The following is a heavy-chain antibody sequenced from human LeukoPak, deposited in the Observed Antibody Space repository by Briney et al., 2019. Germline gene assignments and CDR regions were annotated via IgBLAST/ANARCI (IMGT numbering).Heavy chain of an antibody. V-gene: IGHV3-23*01. CDR1: RFTFSSYG. Sequence: GGSLRLSCAASRFTFSSYGMSWVRQAPGKGLEWVSGISGSGGSTYYADSVKGRFTISRDNSKNTLYLQMNSLRAEDTAVYYCAKDGEPYDSSGYYYFSPIDYWGQGTLVTVSS. D-gene: IGHD3-22*01. J-gene: IGHJ4*02. CDR2: ISGSGGST. CDR3: AKDGEPYDSSGYYYFSPIDY.